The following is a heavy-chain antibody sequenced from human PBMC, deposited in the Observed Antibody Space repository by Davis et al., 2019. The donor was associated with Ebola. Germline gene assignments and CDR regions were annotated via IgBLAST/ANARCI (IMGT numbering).Heavy chain of an antibody. CDR2: ISYDGSNK. D-gene: IGHD7-27*01. Sequence: PGGSLRLSCAASGFTFSSYAMHWVRQAPGKGLGWAAVISYDGSNKYYADSVKGRFTISRDNSKNTLYLQINSLRAEDTAVYYCVKELGPGVDYYYGMDVWGQGTTVTVSS. CDR1: GFTFSSYA. CDR3: VKELGPGVDYYYGMDV. J-gene: IGHJ6*02. V-gene: IGHV3-30-3*01.